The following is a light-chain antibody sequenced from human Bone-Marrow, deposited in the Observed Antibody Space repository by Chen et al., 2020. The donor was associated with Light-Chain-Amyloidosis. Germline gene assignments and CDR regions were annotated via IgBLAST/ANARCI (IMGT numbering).Light chain of an antibody. J-gene: IGLJ3*02. Sequence: SYVLTQPSSVSAAPGQTGTLACGGNNIGSTSVHWYQQTPGQAPLLVVYDDSDRPSGIPERLSGSNSGNTATLTISRVEAGDEADYYCQVWDRSSDRPVFGGGTKLTVL. CDR3: QVWDRSSDRPV. V-gene: IGLV3-21*02. CDR1: NIGSTS. CDR2: DDS.